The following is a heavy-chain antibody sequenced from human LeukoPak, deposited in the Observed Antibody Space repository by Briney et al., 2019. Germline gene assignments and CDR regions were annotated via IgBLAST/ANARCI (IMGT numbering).Heavy chain of an antibody. Sequence: PSETLSLTCTVSGGSISSYYWSWIRQPPGKGLEWIGYIYYSGSTNYNPSLKSRVTISVDTSKNQFSLKLSSVTAADTAVYYCARALGRITWAPDWGQGTLVTVSS. D-gene: IGHD3-16*01. CDR3: ARALGRITWAPD. CDR1: GGSISSYY. CDR2: IYYSGST. J-gene: IGHJ4*02. V-gene: IGHV4-59*01.